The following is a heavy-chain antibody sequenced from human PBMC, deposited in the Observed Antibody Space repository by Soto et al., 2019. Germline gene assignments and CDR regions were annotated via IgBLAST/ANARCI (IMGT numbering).Heavy chain of an antibody. V-gene: IGHV4-61*01. J-gene: IGHJ5*02. CDR3: ARGLVVVVAASHWFEP. D-gene: IGHD2-15*01. CDR1: GGSVSSGSYY. CDR2: IYYSGST. Sequence: SETLSLTCTVSGGSVSSGSYYWSWIRQPPGKGLEWIGYIYYSGSTNYNPSLKSRVTISVDTSKNQFSLKLSSVTAADTAVYYCARGLVVVVAASHWFEPWGQGTLVTVSS.